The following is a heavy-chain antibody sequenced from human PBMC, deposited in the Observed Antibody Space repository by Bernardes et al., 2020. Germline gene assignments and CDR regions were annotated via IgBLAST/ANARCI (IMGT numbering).Heavy chain of an antibody. D-gene: IGHD3-10*01. CDR2: ISSSSSYI. Sequence: GGSLRLSCAASGFTFSSYSMNWVRQAPGKGLEWVSSISSSSSYIYYADSVKGRFTISRDNAKNSLYLQMNSLRAEDTAVYYCASGMDYYGSGSHYGDIWGQGTMVTVSS. V-gene: IGHV3-21*01. CDR1: GFTFSSYS. CDR3: ASGMDYYGSGSHYGDI. J-gene: IGHJ3*02.